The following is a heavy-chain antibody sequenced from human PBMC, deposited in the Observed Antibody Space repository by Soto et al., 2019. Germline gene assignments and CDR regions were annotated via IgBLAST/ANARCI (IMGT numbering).Heavy chain of an antibody. Sequence: GGSLRLSCAASGFTFSSYDMHWVRQATGKGLEWVSAIGTAGDTYYPGSVKGRFTISRENAKNSLYLQMNSLRAGDTAVYYCARGQYSRSSDYGMDVWGQGTTVTVSS. CDR2: IGTAGDT. V-gene: IGHV3-13*01. CDR1: GFTFSSYD. J-gene: IGHJ6*02. CDR3: ARGQYSRSSDYGMDV. D-gene: IGHD6-6*01.